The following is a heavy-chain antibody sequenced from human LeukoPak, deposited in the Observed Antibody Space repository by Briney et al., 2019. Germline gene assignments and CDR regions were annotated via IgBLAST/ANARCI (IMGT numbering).Heavy chain of an antibody. D-gene: IGHD3-10*01. J-gene: IGHJ4*02. CDR2: ISAYNGNT. Sequence: ASVKVSCKASSYTFTSYGISWVRQAPGQGLEWMGWISAYNGNTNYAQKLQGRVTMTTDTSTSTAYMELRSLRSDDTAVYYCARAGITMVRGVIITKYYFDYWGQGTLVTVSS. CDR3: ARAGITMVRGVIITKYYFDY. CDR1: SYTFTSYG. V-gene: IGHV1-18*01.